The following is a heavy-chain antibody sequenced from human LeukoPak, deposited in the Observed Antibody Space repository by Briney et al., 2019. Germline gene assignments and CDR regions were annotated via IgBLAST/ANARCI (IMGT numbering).Heavy chain of an antibody. CDR3: ARGYGGGDGYSPLDY. CDR1: GFTFRSYG. V-gene: IGHV3-23*01. Sequence: GGSLRLSCAASGFTFRSYGFTWVRQAPGKGLEWVSSISASSAGTDYADSVKGRFAISRDNSKNTVYLQMSSLRAEDTAVYFCARGYGGGDGYSPLDYWGQGTLVTVSS. CDR2: ISASSAGT. D-gene: IGHD4-4*01. J-gene: IGHJ4*02.